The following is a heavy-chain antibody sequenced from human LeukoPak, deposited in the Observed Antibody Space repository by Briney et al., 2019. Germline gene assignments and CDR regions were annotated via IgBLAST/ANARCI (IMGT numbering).Heavy chain of an antibody. J-gene: IGHJ4*02. CDR2: IYSGGST. Sequence: GGSLRLSCAASGFSFTGHSMNWVRQAPGKGLEWVSVIYSGGSTYYADSVKGRFTISRDNSKNTLYLQMNSLRAEDTAVYYCARGKLGDLTYDYWGQGTLVTVSS. CDR3: ARGKLGDLTYDY. V-gene: IGHV3-53*01. CDR1: GFSFTGHS. D-gene: IGHD2-21*02.